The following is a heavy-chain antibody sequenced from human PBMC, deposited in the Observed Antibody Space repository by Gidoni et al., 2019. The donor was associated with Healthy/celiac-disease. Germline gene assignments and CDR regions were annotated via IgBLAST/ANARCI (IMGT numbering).Heavy chain of an antibody. CDR1: GYTFTSYA. CDR3: ARSLNLAVAGTFGY. Sequence: QVQLVQSGAEVKKPGASVKVSCKASGYTFTSYAMHWVRQAPGQRLEWMGWINAGNGNTKYSQKFQGRVTITRDTSASTAYMELSSLRSEDTAVYYCARSLNLAVAGTFGYWGQGTLVTVSS. J-gene: IGHJ4*02. D-gene: IGHD6-19*01. CDR2: INAGNGNT. V-gene: IGHV1-3*01.